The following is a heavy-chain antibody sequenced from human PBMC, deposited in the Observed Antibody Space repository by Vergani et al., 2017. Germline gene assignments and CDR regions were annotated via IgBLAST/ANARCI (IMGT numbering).Heavy chain of an antibody. CDR3: ASAAINMVRGVIQSAYMDV. Sequence: QVQLVQSGAEVKKPGSSVKVSCKASGGTFSSYAISWVRQAPGQGLEWMGGIIPIFGTATYEQKFQGRVTITADETTSTAYMELSSLRSEDTAVYDCASAAINMVRGVIQSAYMDVWGKGTTVTVSS. D-gene: IGHD3-10*01. CDR2: IIPIFGTA. V-gene: IGHV1-69*01. J-gene: IGHJ6*03. CDR1: GGTFSSYA.